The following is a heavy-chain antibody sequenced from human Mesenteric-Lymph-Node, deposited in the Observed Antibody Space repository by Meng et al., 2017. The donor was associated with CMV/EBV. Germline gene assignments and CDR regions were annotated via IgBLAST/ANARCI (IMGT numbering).Heavy chain of an antibody. J-gene: IGHJ5*02. Sequence: GGSLRLSCAASGFIFSDYWMSWVRQAPGKGLGWVANIKEDGSQKKYVDSLKGRFTISRDNAKNSLYLQMSSLRAEDTAIYHCARVPQYGMGNYNWFDPWGQGTLVTVSS. D-gene: IGHD3-10*01. CDR2: IKEDGSQK. CDR1: GFIFSDYW. CDR3: ARVPQYGMGNYNWFDP. V-gene: IGHV3-7*01.